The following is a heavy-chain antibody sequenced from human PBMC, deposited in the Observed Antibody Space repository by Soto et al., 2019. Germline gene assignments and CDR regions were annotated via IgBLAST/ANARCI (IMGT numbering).Heavy chain of an antibody. Sequence: GGSLRLSCAASGFTFSYYYMSWIRQAPGKGLEWVSYISSSGSTIYYADSVKGRFTISRDNAKNSLYLQMNSVGAEYTAVYYCAREPSGSSSWYNAFDLWGQGTMVTVSS. J-gene: IGHJ3*01. CDR3: AREPSGSSSWYNAFDL. V-gene: IGHV3-11*01. CDR2: ISSSGSTI. CDR1: GFTFSYYY. D-gene: IGHD6-13*01.